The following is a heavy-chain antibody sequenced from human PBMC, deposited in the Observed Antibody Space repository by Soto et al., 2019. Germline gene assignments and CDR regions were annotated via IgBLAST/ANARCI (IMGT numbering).Heavy chain of an antibody. CDR3: ARCRNGMDV. CDR1: GDPFSNYD. J-gene: IGHJ6*02. Sequence: QVQLVQSGAEVKKPGASVKVSCKASGDPFSNYDMKWVRQATGQGLEWMGWMNPNSGNTGYARKFQGRLTMTRNTSISTVYMELSSLRSYDTAVYYCARCRNGMDVWGQGTTVTVSS. CDR2: MNPNSGNT. V-gene: IGHV1-8*01.